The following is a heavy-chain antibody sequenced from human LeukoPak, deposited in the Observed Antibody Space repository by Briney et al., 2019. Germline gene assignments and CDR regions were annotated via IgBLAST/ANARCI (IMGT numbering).Heavy chain of an antibody. CDR2: IYPGDSDT. V-gene: IGHV5-51*01. D-gene: IGHD6-19*01. J-gene: IGHJ4*02. CDR3: ASSTIAVAGTGGFAH. Sequence: GESLKISCKGSGYSFTSYWIGWVRQMPGKGLEWMGIIYPGDSDTRYSPSFQGQVTISADKSISTAYLQWSSLKASDTAMYYCASSTIAVAGTGGFAHWGQGTLVTVSS. CDR1: GYSFTSYW.